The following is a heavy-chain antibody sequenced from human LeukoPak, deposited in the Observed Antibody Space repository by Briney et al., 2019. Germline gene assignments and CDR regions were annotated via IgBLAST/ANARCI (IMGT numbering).Heavy chain of an antibody. D-gene: IGHD1-26*01. CDR1: GYSISSGYY. Sequence: PSETLSLTCTVSGYSISSGYYWGWIRQPPGKGLEWIGSIYHSGSTYYNPSLKSRVTISVDTSKNQFSLKLSSVTAADTAVYYCARLPRPRRRAGSYEGSNWFDPWGQGTLVTVSS. J-gene: IGHJ5*02. CDR2: IYHSGST. V-gene: IGHV4-38-2*02. CDR3: ARLPRPRRRAGSYEGSNWFDP.